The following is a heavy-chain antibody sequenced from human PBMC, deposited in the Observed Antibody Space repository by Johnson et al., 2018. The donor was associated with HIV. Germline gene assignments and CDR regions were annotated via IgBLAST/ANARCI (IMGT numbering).Heavy chain of an antibody. Sequence: QVQLVESGGGVVQPGRSLRLSCAASGFTFSSYAMHWVRQAPGKGLAWVAVISYDGSNKYYADSVKGRFTISRDNSKNTLYLQMNSLRAEDTAVYYCAKGVITMIVVATDAFDIWGQGTMVTVSS. J-gene: IGHJ3*02. V-gene: IGHV3-30*04. CDR3: AKGVITMIVVATDAFDI. D-gene: IGHD3-22*01. CDR1: GFTFSSYA. CDR2: ISYDGSNK.